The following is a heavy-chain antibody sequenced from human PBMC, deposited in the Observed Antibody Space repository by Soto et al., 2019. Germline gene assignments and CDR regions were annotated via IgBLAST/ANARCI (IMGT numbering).Heavy chain of an antibody. CDR3: ARLSSGWEYEYYFDY. CDR2: IWYDGSNK. CDR1: GFTFSSYG. V-gene: IGHV3-33*01. J-gene: IGHJ4*02. Sequence: QVQLVESGGGVVQPGRSLRLSCAASGFTFSSYGMHWVRQAPGKGLEWVAVIWYDGSNKYYADSVKGRFTISRDNSKNTLYLQMNSLRAEDTAVYYYARLSSGWEYEYYFDYWGQGTLVTVSS. D-gene: IGHD6-19*01.